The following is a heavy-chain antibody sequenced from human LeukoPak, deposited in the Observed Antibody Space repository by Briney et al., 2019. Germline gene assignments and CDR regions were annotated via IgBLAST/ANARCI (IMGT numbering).Heavy chain of an antibody. D-gene: IGHD3-16*01. CDR2: IYYSGGT. CDR1: GGSISSYY. CDR3: ARDSGGAAHYFDY. J-gene: IGHJ4*02. Sequence: SETLSLTCTDSGGSISSYYWSWIRQPPGKGLEWVGYIYYSGGTNYNPSLKRRVTISVATSKNQFSLKLSSVTAADTAVYYCARDSGGAAHYFDYWGQAPLVTVSS. V-gene: IGHV4-59*12.